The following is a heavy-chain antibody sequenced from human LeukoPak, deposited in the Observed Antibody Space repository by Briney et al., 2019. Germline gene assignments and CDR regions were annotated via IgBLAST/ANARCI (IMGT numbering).Heavy chain of an antibody. CDR2: IYYSGNT. CDR1: GGSISSGSYY. J-gene: IGHJ4*02. D-gene: IGHD3-22*01. V-gene: IGHV4-61*01. Sequence: SETLSLTCTVSGGSISSGSYYWSWVRQPPGKGLEWIGYIYYSGNTNYNPSLKSRVTISVDTSKNQLSLRLNSVTAADTAVYYCARVQGMGGYFLIDFWGQGTLVIVSS. CDR3: ARVQGMGGYFLIDF.